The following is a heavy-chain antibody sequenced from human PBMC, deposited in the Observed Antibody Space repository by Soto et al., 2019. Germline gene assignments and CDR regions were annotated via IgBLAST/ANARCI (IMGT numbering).Heavy chain of an antibody. J-gene: IGHJ3*02. V-gene: IGHV4-59*01. Sequence: QVQLQESGPGLVKPSETLSLTCTVSGGSISSYYWSWIRQPPGKGLEWLGYIYDSGTTNYNPSLKSRVTISLDTSKNQLSLKLSSVTAADTAVYYCARDLGLFDAFDIWGQGTMVTVSS. CDR1: GGSISSYY. CDR3: ARDLGLFDAFDI. D-gene: IGHD7-27*01. CDR2: IYDSGTT.